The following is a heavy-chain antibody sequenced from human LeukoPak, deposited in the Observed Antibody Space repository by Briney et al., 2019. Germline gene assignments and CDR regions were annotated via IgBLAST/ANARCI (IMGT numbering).Heavy chain of an antibody. CDR3: VKASSSSPQYNWFDA. Sequence: GGSLRLSCAASGFTFSTYAMSWVRQAPGKGLEWGSVVSGTGGRTYYADSVKGRFTISRDNSKNTLYLQMNSLKAEDTALYYCVKASSSSPQYNWFDAWGQGTLVTVSS. CDR2: VSGTGGRT. V-gene: IGHV3-23*01. CDR1: GFTFSTYA. J-gene: IGHJ5*02. D-gene: IGHD6-6*01.